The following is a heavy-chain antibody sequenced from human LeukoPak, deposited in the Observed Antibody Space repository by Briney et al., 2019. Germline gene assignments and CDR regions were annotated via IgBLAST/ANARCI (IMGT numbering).Heavy chain of an antibody. D-gene: IGHD3-10*01. CDR2: ISGSGGST. Sequence: PPGGSLRLSCAASGFTFNNYIMNWVRQAPGKGLEWVSAISGSGGSTYYADSVKGRFTISRDNSKNTLYLQMNSLRAEDTAVYYCAKVSHGGFGVVRGPFDYWGQGTLVTVSS. J-gene: IGHJ4*02. V-gene: IGHV3-23*01. CDR3: AKVSHGGFGVVRGPFDY. CDR1: GFTFNNYI.